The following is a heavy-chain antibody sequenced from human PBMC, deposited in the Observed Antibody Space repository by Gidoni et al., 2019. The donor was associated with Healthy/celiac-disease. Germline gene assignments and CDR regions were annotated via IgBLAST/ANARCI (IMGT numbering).Heavy chain of an antibody. V-gene: IGHV4-61*02. Sequence: QVQLQESGPGLVKPSQTLSLTCTVSGGSISSGSYYWSWIRQPAGKGLEWIGRIYTSGSTNYNPSLKSRVTISVDTSKNQFSLKLSSVTAAYTAVYYCARMDTAMVLVDYWGQGTLVTVSS. D-gene: IGHD5-18*01. CDR2: IYTSGST. J-gene: IGHJ4*02. CDR1: GGSISSGSYY. CDR3: ARMDTAMVLVDY.